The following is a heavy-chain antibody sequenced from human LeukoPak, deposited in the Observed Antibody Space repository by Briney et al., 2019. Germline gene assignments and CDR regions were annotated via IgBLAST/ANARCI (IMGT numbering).Heavy chain of an antibody. D-gene: IGHD2-15*01. CDR2: IYHSGST. CDR1: GGSISSSNW. Sequence: PSETLSLTCAVSGGSISSSNWWSWVRQPPGKGLEWIGEIYHSGSTNYNPSLKSRVTMSVDKSKNQFSLELSSVTAADTAVYYCGRPDYLLYCSGGSCQSRLDAFDLWGQGTMVTVSS. CDR3: GRPDYLLYCSGGSCQSRLDAFDL. V-gene: IGHV4-4*02. J-gene: IGHJ3*01.